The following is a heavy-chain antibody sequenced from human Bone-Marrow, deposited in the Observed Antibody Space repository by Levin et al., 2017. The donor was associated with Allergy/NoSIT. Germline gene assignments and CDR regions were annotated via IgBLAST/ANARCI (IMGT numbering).Heavy chain of an antibody. Sequence: GGSLRLSCAASGFTFSNYGMSWVRQAPGKGLAWVSAISGSGDSTYYADSVKGRSTISRDNSKNTLYLQVNSLRAEDTAVYYCAKCRGGSCYNALDIWGQGRMVTVSS. J-gene: IGHJ3*02. CDR2: ISGSGDST. D-gene: IGHD2-15*01. CDR1: GFTFSNYG. CDR3: AKCRGGSCYNALDI. V-gene: IGHV3-23*01.